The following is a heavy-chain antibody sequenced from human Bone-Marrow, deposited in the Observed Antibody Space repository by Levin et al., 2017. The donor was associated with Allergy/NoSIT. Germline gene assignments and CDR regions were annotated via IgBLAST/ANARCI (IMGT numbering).Heavy chain of an antibody. CDR1: GGSISSYY. CDR3: ARETTVTTLGWFDP. J-gene: IGHJ5*02. Sequence: SQTLSLTCTVSGGSISSYYWSWIRQPPGKGLEWIGYIYYSGSTNYNPSLKSRVTISVDTSKNQFSLKLSSVTAADTAVYYCARETTVTTLGWFDPWGQGTLVTVSS. V-gene: IGHV4-59*01. D-gene: IGHD4-17*01. CDR2: IYYSGST.